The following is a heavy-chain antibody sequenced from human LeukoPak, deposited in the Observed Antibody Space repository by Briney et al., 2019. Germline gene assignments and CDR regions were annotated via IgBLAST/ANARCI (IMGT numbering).Heavy chain of an antibody. J-gene: IGHJ6*03. V-gene: IGHV1-18*01. D-gene: IGHD4-17*01. CDR2: ISTNNGNT. CDR1: GYDFSSSA. CDR3: ARNGGAVTTEDYYMDV. Sequence: GASVKVSCKAFGYDFSSSAINWVRQAPGQGLEWMGWISTNNGNTDYAQRFQGRVTMTTDTSTSTAYMELRSLRSDDTAVYFCARNGGAVTTEDYYMDVRGKGTTVTVSS.